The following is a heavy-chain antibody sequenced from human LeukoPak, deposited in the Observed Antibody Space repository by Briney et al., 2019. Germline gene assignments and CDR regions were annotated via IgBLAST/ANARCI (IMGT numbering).Heavy chain of an antibody. V-gene: IGHV1-2*02. Sequence: ASVKVSCKASGYTFTGYYMHWVRQAPGQGLEWMGWINPNSGGTNYAQKFQGRVTMTRDTSISTAYMELSRLRSDDTAVYYCARGNYYGSGSHWMGDYWGQGTLVTVSS. J-gene: IGHJ4*02. CDR2: INPNSGGT. CDR1: GYTFTGYY. CDR3: ARGNYYGSGSHWMGDY. D-gene: IGHD3-10*01.